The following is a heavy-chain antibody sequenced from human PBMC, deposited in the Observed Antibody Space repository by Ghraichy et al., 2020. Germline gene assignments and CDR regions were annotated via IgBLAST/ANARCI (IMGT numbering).Heavy chain of an antibody. CDR3: ARVVAGNREYYFDY. D-gene: IGHD2/OR15-2a*01. Sequence: SETLSLTCAVYGGSFSGYYWSWIRQPPGKGLEWIGEINHSGSTNYNPSLKSRVTISVDTSKNQFSLKLSSVTAADTAVYYCARVVAGNREYYFDYWGQGTLVTVSS. CDR2: INHSGST. J-gene: IGHJ4*02. V-gene: IGHV4-34*01. CDR1: GGSFSGYY.